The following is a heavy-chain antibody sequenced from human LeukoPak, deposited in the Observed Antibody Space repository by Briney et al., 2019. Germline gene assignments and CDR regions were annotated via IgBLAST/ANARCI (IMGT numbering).Heavy chain of an antibody. CDR3: ARDISARDEAWWFDP. D-gene: IGHD5-24*01. CDR1: GYTFTNYF. J-gene: IGHJ5*02. Sequence: GASVKVSCKASGYTFTNYFITWVRQAPGQGLEWMGWISAYNGDTNYGQKLQGRVTLTRDLSTSTDYLELRSLRSEDTAVYYCARDISARDEAWWFDPWGQGTLVTVSS. CDR2: ISAYNGDT. V-gene: IGHV1-18*01.